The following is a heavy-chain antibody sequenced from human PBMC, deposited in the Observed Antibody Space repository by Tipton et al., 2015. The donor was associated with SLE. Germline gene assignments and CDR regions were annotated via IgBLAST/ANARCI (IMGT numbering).Heavy chain of an antibody. CDR2: INWNGGST. D-gene: IGHD3-3*01. CDR3: ARHITISGVVFMGAFDN. Sequence: QLVQSGGGVVRPGGSLRLSCAASGFTFDDYGMSWVRQAPGKGLEWVSGINWNGGSTGYADSVRGRFTISRDNSKNSLDLQMNSLRAEDTAVYYCARHITISGVVFMGAFDNWGQGTMVTVSS. CDR1: GFTFDDYG. J-gene: IGHJ3*02. V-gene: IGHV3-20*04.